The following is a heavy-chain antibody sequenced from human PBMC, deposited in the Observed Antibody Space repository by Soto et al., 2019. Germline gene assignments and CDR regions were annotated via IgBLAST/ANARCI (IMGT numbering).Heavy chain of an antibody. V-gene: IGHV1-3*01. CDR1: GYTFTSYA. J-gene: IGHJ5*02. CDR2: INAGNGNT. Sequence: ASVKVSCKASGYTFTSYAMHWVRQAPGQRLEWMGWINAGNGNTKYSQKFQGRVTITRDTSASTAYMELSSLRSEDTAVYYCARGPMARGVIWDNWFDPWGQGTLVTVSS. CDR3: ARGPMARGVIWDNWFDP. D-gene: IGHD3-10*01.